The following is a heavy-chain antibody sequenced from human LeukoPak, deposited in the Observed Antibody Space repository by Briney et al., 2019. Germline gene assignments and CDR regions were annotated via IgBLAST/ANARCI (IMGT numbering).Heavy chain of an antibody. CDR1: GFTFSSYG. CDR2: ISGSGGST. V-gene: IGHV3-23*01. CDR3: ANLPGGVVVILGT. D-gene: IGHD3-22*01. Sequence: GGSLRLSCAASGFTFSSYGMSWVRQAPGKGLEWVSAISGSGGSTYYADSVKGRFTISRDNSETTLYLQMNSLRADDTAVYYCANLPGGVVVILGTWGQGTLVTVSS. J-gene: IGHJ5*02.